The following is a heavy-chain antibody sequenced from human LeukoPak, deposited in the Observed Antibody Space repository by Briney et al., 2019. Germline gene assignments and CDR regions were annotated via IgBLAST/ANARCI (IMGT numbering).Heavy chain of an antibody. J-gene: IGHJ4*02. D-gene: IGHD3-10*01. CDR2: IYYSGST. CDR1: GGSISSSY. CDR3: ARVKVNSMVRYYFDY. Sequence: SETLSPTCPVSGGSISSSYWSWIRQPPGKGLEWHGYIYYSGSTNYDPSLKSRVTISVDTSKNQFALKLSSVTAADTAVYDCARVKVNSMVRYYFDYWGQGTLVTVSS. V-gene: IGHV4-59*01.